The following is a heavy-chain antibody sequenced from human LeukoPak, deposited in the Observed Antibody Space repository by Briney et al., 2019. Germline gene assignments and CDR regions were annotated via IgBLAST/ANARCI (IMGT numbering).Heavy chain of an antibody. J-gene: IGHJ6*03. Sequence: SETLSLTCSVSGGSISASSYNWGWIRQPPGKGLEWIGTINYSGSTYYNPSLKSRVTISADTTKKQFSLKLSSVTAADTAVYYCARPPPPLRRGGGYYYYYMDVWGKGTTFTVSS. CDR3: ARPPPPLRRGGGYYYYYMDV. V-gene: IGHV4-39*07. CDR2: INYSGST. D-gene: IGHD3-16*01. CDR1: GGSISASSYN.